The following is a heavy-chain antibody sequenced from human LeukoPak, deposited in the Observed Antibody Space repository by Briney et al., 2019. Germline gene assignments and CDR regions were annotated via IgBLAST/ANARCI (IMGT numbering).Heavy chain of an antibody. Sequence: PGGSLRLSCATSGFTLSSYGMHWVSQAPGKGLDWVAIIAHDGVNKYYTDSVKGRFTISRDNSGNTLFLQMNSLRPEDTAVYYCARDWGASGWYNWFDPWGQGTLVTVSS. CDR2: IAHDGVNK. J-gene: IGHJ5*02. D-gene: IGHD6-19*01. V-gene: IGHV3-30*03. CDR3: ARDWGASGWYNWFDP. CDR1: GFTLSSYG.